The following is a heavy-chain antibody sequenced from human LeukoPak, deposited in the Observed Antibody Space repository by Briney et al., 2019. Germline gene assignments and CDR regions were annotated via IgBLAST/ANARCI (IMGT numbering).Heavy chain of an antibody. D-gene: IGHD5-24*01. J-gene: IGHJ4*02. CDR3: ARDLGGVLQYDTLSFLGF. Sequence: GASVKVSCKASGYTFTGYYMHWVRQAPGQGLEWMGWINPNSGGTNYAQKFQGRVTMTRDMSIRTAYMELSSLRSSDTAVYYCARDLGGVLQYDTLSFLGFWGQGTLVSVSS. CDR2: INPNSGGT. V-gene: IGHV1-2*02. CDR1: GYTFTGYY.